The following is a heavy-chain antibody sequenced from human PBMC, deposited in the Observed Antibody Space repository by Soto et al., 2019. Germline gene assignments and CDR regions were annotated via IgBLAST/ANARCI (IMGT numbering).Heavy chain of an antibody. CDR2: ISSSSNR. Sequence: EVQLVESGGGLVKPGGSLRLSCAASGFTFSSYSMNWVRQAPGKGLEWVSSISSSSNRYYADSVKGRFTISRDNAKNSLYLQMNSLRAEDTAVYYCARDLGSSSWYVDYFDYWGQGTLVTVSS. D-gene: IGHD6-13*01. V-gene: IGHV3-21*01. CDR3: ARDLGSSSWYVDYFDY. J-gene: IGHJ4*02. CDR1: GFTFSSYS.